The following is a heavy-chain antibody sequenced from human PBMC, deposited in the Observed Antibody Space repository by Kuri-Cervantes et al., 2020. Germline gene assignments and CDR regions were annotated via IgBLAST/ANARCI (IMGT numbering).Heavy chain of an antibody. J-gene: IGHJ3*02. CDR2: IYHSGST. D-gene: IGHD1-1*01. Sequence: GSLRLSCAVSGGSISSSNWWSRVRQPPGKGLEWIGEIYHSGSTNYNPSLKSRVTISVDTSKNQFSLKLSSVTATDTAVYYCARGPETGTGAFDIWGQGTMVTVSS. V-gene: IGHV4-4*02. CDR3: ARGPETGTGAFDI. CDR1: GGSISSSNW.